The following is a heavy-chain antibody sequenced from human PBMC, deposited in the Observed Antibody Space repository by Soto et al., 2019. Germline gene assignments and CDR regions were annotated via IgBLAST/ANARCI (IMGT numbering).Heavy chain of an antibody. Sequence: QVQLQESGPGLVKSSQTLSLTCAVSGGSISSGGNYWSWIRQHPGKGLEWIGYIYYSGSTYYNPSLKSRATISVDTSKNQFALNLNSVTAADTAVYYCARARMVRGVIYYYGMDVWGQGTTVTVSS. D-gene: IGHD3-10*01. CDR3: ARARMVRGVIYYYGMDV. V-gene: IGHV4-31*11. CDR1: GGSISSGGNY. J-gene: IGHJ6*02. CDR2: IYYSGST.